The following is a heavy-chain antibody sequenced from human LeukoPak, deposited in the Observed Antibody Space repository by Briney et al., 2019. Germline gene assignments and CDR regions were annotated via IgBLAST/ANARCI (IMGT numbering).Heavy chain of an antibody. CDR2: INHSGST. J-gene: IGHJ5*02. V-gene: IGHV4-34*01. CDR3: ARGLSMYYYGSGSYYTRWFDP. CDR1: GGSFSGYY. Sequence: SETLSLTCAVYGGSFSGYYWSWILQPPGKGLEWIGEINHSGSTNYNPSLKSRVTISVDTSKNQFSLKLSSVTAADTAVYYCARGLSMYYYGSGSYYTRWFDPWGQGTLVTVSS. D-gene: IGHD3-10*01.